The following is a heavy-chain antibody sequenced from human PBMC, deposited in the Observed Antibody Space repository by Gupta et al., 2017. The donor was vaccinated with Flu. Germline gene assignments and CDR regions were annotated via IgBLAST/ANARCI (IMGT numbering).Heavy chain of an antibody. Sequence: VQLVESGGGLVQPGGSLRLSCAASGFTFSSHEMNWVRQAPGKGLEWISYISTSGTTIFYADSVKCRFTVSRDNAKNSLYLQMNSLRVEDTAGDYCMRDQGFNFDYWGQGTLVTVSS. V-gene: IGHV3-48*03. CDR1: GFTFSSHE. CDR3: MRDQGFNFDY. CDR2: ISTSGTTI. J-gene: IGHJ4*02.